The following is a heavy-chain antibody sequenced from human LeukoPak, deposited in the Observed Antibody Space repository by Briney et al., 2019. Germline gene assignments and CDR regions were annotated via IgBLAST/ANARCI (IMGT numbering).Heavy chain of an antibody. Sequence: GGSLRLSCAASGFTFSSYGMHWVRQAPGKGLEWVAVIWYDGRNKFYADSLKGRFTISRDNSKNTLYLQMNSLRVEDTAVYYCARDQDDYGDYWYFDLWGRGTLVTVSS. CDR1: GFTFSSYG. V-gene: IGHV3-33*01. CDR3: ARDQDDYGDYWYFDL. J-gene: IGHJ2*01. D-gene: IGHD4-17*01. CDR2: IWYDGRNK.